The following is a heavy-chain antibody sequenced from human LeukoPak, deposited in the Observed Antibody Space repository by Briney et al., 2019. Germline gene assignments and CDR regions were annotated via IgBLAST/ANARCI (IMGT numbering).Heavy chain of an antibody. Sequence: SVKVSYKASGGTFISYAISWVRQAPGQGLEWMGGIIPIFGTANYAQKFQGRVTITADESTSTAYMELSSLRSEDTAVYYCARAVEGMGYCSSTSCPYYFDYWGQGTLVTVSS. CDR2: IIPIFGTA. J-gene: IGHJ4*02. D-gene: IGHD2-2*01. CDR1: GGTFISYA. CDR3: ARAVEGMGYCSSTSCPYYFDY. V-gene: IGHV1-69*13.